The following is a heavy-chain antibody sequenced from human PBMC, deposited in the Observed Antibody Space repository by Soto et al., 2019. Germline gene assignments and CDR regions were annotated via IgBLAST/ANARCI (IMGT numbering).Heavy chain of an antibody. D-gene: IGHD6-6*01. CDR2: IDPSDSYT. V-gene: IGHV5-10-1*01. J-gene: IGHJ6*02. Sequence: GESLKISCKGSGYSFTSYWISWVRQMPGKGLEWMGRIDPSDSYTNYSPSFQGHVTTSADKSISTAYLQWSSLKASDTAMYYCARFEYSSSSGGSYYYGMDVWGQGTTVTVSS. CDR3: ARFEYSSSSGGSYYYGMDV. CDR1: GYSFTSYW.